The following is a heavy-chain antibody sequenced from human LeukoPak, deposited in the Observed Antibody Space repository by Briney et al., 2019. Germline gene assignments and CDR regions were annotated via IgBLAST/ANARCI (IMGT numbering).Heavy chain of an antibody. CDR1: GFTFSSYA. CDR2: ISGSGGST. D-gene: IGHD3-3*01. CDR3: AKGRVESYDFWSGYSGNFDY. V-gene: IGHV3-23*01. J-gene: IGHJ4*02. Sequence: PGGPLRLSCAASGFTFSSYAMSWVRQAPGKGLEWVSAISGSGGSTYYADSVKGRFTISRDNSKNTLYLQMNSLRAEDTAVYYCAKGRVESYDFWSGYSGNFDYWGQGTLVTVSS.